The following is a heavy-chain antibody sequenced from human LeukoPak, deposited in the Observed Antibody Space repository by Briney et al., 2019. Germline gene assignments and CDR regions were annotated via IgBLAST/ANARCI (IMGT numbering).Heavy chain of an antibody. J-gene: IGHJ4*02. CDR1: GFIFSTCG. Sequence: GGSLRLSCVASGFIFSTCGMHWVRQAPGKGLEWVAVIWYDGSDKYYADSVKGRFTISRDNSKNTLYLQMNSLRAEDTAVYYCARSGGRYSGYDYFDYWGQGTLVTVSS. CDR2: IWYDGSDK. CDR3: ARSGGRYSGYDYFDY. D-gene: IGHD5-12*01. V-gene: IGHV3-33*01.